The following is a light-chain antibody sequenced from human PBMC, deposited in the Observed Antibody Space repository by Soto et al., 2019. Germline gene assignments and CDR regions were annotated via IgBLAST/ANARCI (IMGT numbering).Light chain of an antibody. J-gene: IGLJ2*01. Sequence: QSALTQPASVSGSPGQSITISCTGTSSDVGDYNYVSWYQHHPGKVPKLMIYEVSNRPSGVSNRFSGSKSGNTASLTISELHAEDEADYYCSSYTSRSTPVFGGGTKLTVL. V-gene: IGLV2-14*01. CDR3: SSYTSRSTPV. CDR2: EVS. CDR1: SSDVGDYNY.